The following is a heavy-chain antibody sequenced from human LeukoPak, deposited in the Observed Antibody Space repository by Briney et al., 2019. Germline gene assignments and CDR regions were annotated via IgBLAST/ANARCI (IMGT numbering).Heavy chain of an antibody. D-gene: IGHD5-18*01. J-gene: IGHJ6*03. CDR2: INPSGGST. V-gene: IGHV1-46*01. Sequence: GASVKVSCKASGYTFTSYYMHWVRQAPGQGLEWMGIINPSGGSTSYAQKLQGRVTMTTDTSTSTAYMELRSLRSDDTAVYYCARCAGYSYGPTRDDYYYYYMDVWGKGTTVTISS. CDR3: ARCAGYSYGPTRDDYYYYYMDV. CDR1: GYTFTSYY.